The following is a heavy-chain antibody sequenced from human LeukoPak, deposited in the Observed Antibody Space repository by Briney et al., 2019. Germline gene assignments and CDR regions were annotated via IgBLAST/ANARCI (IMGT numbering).Heavy chain of an antibody. CDR3: ARDRYYYDSRGFFPDY. CDR2: IAHDGSIK. J-gene: IGHJ4*02. CDR1: GFTFSNYG. V-gene: IGHV3-30*03. Sequence: GGSLRLSCAASGFTFSNYGMHWVRQAPGKGLEWVAVIAHDGSIKHYADSVKGRFTISRDNSKNTLYLQMNSLRAEDTAVYYCARDRYYYDSRGFFPDYWGQGTLVTVSS. D-gene: IGHD3-22*01.